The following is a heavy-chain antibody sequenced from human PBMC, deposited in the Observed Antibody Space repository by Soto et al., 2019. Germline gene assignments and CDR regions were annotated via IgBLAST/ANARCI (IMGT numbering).Heavy chain of an antibody. CDR2: IDWDDDK. V-gene: IGHV2-70*01. Sequence: SGPTLVNPIQTLTLTCTFSGFSLSTSGMCVSWIRQPPGKALEWLALIDWDDDKYYSTSLKTRLTISKDTSKNQVVLTMTNMDPVDTATYYCARTTYQLLEYYYYYGMDVWGQGTTVTVSS. CDR3: ARTTYQLLEYYYYYGMDV. D-gene: IGHD2-2*01. CDR1: GFSLSTSGMC. J-gene: IGHJ6*02.